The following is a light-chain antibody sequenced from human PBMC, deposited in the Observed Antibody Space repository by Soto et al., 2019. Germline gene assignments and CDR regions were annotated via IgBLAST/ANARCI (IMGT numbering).Light chain of an antibody. CDR1: QSVSSSY. CDR3: QQYGSSIFT. CDR2: GAS. J-gene: IGKJ3*01. Sequence: EIVLTQSPGTLSLSPGERATLSCRASQSVSSSYLAWYQQKPGQAPRLLIYGASGRATGIPDRFSGSGSGTDFTLTISRLEPEDFAVYSCQQYGSSIFTFGPGTTVDIK. V-gene: IGKV3-20*01.